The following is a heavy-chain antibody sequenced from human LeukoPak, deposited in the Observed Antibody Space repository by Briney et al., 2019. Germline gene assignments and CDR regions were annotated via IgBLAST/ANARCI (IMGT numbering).Heavy chain of an antibody. V-gene: IGHV1-2*02. J-gene: IGHJ5*02. CDR2: INPNSGGT. CDR1: GYTFAGYY. CDR3: ARGPLGSSWYGWFDP. Sequence: ASVNVSCRASGYTFAGYYMHWVRQAPGQGLEWMGWINPNSGGTNYAQKFQGRVTMTRDTSISTAYMELSRLRSDDTAVYYCARGPLGSSWYGWFDPWGQGTLVTVSS. D-gene: IGHD6-13*01.